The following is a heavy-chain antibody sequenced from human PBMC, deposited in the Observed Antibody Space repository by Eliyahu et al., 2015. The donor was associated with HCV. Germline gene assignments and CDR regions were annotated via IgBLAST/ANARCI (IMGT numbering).Heavy chain of an antibody. CDR1: GFTFXXXA. D-gene: IGHD2-2*02. V-gene: IGHV3-23*01. CDR3: ARAKYCSSTSCYKGDGMDV. J-gene: IGHJ6*02. Sequence: EVQLLESGGGLVQPGGSLRLSCAASGFTFXXXAXXWXRQAPGKGLEWVSVISGSGGNTYYADSVKGRLTISRDNSKNTLYLQMNSLRAEDTAVYYCARAKYCSSTSCYKGDGMDVWGQGTTVTVSS. CDR2: ISGSGGNT.